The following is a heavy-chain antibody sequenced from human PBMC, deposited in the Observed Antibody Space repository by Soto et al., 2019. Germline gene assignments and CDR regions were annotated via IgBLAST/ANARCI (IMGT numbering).Heavy chain of an antibody. Sequence: SETLSLTCTVSGGSISSSSYYWGWIRQPPGKGLEWIGSIYYSGSTYYNPSLKSRVTISVDTSKNQFSLKLSSVTAADTAVYYCASPEPRTDYGDTSLWYMDVWGKGTTVTVSS. V-gene: IGHV4-39*01. CDR3: ASPEPRTDYGDTSLWYMDV. CDR2: IYYSGST. D-gene: IGHD4-17*01. CDR1: GGSISSSSYY. J-gene: IGHJ6*03.